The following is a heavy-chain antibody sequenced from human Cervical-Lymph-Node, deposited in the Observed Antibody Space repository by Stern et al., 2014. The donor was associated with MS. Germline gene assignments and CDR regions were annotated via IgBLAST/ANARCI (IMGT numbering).Heavy chain of an antibody. D-gene: IGHD3-10*02. V-gene: IGHV4-31*03. CDR3: AIDNVLPLEQFFDS. CDR1: GASLSSLNYY. CDR2: IPYSGHT. J-gene: IGHJ4*02. Sequence: VQLVESGPGLVKPSQTLSLSCTVSGASLSSLNYYWSWLRPRPGRGLGWVGFIPYSGHTNYNPSLKSRVTVSADTPKRQFPLSMTAVTASDTAVYYCAIDNVLPLEQFFDSWGQGILVTVSS.